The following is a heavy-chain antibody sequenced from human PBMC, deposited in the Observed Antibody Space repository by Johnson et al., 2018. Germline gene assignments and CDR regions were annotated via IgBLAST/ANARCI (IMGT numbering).Heavy chain of an antibody. Sequence: QVQLQESGPGLVKPSQTLSLTCTVSYGSISSGYYYWSWIRQPPGKGLEWVGYIYYSGSTYYNPSLKSRVTISVDTSKNQLSLNLSPVTAADTAVYYCARELPVDFGYAFDIWGQGTMVTVSS. CDR1: YGSISSGYYY. J-gene: IGHJ3*02. D-gene: IGHD3-16*01. CDR3: ARELPVDFGYAFDI. V-gene: IGHV4-30-4*01. CDR2: IYYSGST.